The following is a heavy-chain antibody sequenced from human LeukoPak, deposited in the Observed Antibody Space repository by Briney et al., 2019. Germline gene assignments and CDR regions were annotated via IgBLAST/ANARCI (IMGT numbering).Heavy chain of an antibody. CDR2: ISESGGST. CDR1: GFTFSTYW. J-gene: IGHJ4*02. Sequence: GGSLRLSCVASGFTFSTYWMTWVRQAPGKGLEWVSGISESGGSTYYADSVKGRFTISRDNSKNTLFLQMNSLRAEDTAVYYCAKDHIRRDGYSDFDYWGQGTLVTVSS. V-gene: IGHV3-23*01. D-gene: IGHD6-13*01. CDR3: AKDHIRRDGYSDFDY.